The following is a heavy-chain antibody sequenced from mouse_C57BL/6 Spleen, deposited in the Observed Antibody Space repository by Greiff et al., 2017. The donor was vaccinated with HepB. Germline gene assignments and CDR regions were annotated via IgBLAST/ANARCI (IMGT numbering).Heavy chain of an antibody. CDR3: ARSTIYYDYDVGYFDV. CDR1: GYTFTSYG. CDR2: IYPRSGNT. D-gene: IGHD2-4*01. Sequence: VQLKESGAELARPGASVKLSCKASGYTFTSYGISWVKQRTGQGLEWIGEIYPRSGNTYYNEKFKGKATLTADKSSSTAYMELRSLTSEDSAVYFCARSTIYYDYDVGYFDVWGTGTTVTVSS. J-gene: IGHJ1*03. V-gene: IGHV1-81*01.